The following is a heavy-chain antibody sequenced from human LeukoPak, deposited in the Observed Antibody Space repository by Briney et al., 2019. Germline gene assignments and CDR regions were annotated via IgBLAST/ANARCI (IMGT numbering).Heavy chain of an antibody. CDR1: GFTFSSYA. J-gene: IGHJ6*02. CDR2: ISYDGSNK. V-gene: IGHV3-30-3*01. D-gene: IGHD3-22*01. CDR3: ARDRRYYDSSGHGYYYYGMDV. Sequence: PGGSLRLSCAASGFTFSSYAMHCVRQAPGKGLEWVAGISYDGSNKYYADSVKVRFTISRDNSKNTLYLQMNSLRAEDTAVYYCARDRRYYDSSGHGYYYYGMDVWGQGTTVTVSS.